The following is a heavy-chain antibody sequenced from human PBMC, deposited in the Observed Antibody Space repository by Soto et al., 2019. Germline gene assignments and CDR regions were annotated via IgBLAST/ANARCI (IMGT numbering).Heavy chain of an antibody. Sequence: QVQLQESGPGLVKPSETLSLTCSISGGSISDYQWNWIRQPPGKGLEWIGYIYYSGRTNYSPSLKSRLTISLGTSTRQLSLRLRSVTAADTAVYYCARMRGLGEISPYLDYWGQGALVTVSS. CDR1: GGSISDYQ. CDR3: ARMRGLGEISPYLDY. CDR2: IYYSGRT. D-gene: IGHD3-16*01. J-gene: IGHJ4*02. V-gene: IGHV4-59*01.